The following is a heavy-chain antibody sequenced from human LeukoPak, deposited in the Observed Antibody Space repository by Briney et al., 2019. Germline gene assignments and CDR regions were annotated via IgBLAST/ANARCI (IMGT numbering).Heavy chain of an antibody. V-gene: IGHV4-31*03. Sequence: SETLSLTCTVSGGSISSGGYYWSWIRQHPGKGLEWIGYISNSGSTYYNPSLNSRVTISVGTSKSQFSLKLSSVTAADTAAYYCARVRGYSYGELDYWGQGTLVTVSS. J-gene: IGHJ4*02. CDR2: ISNSGST. CDR3: ARVRGYSYGELDY. D-gene: IGHD5-18*01. CDR1: GGSISSGGYY.